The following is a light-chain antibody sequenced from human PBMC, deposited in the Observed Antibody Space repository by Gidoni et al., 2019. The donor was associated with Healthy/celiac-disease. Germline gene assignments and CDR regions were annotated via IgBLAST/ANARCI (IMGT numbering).Light chain of an antibody. V-gene: IGKV1-9*01. CDR1: QGISSY. Sequence: DIQLTQSPSFLSASVGDRVTITCWASQGISSYLAWYQQKPGKAPKLLIYAASTLQSGVPSRFSGSGSGTEFTLTISSLQPEDFATYYCQQLNSYPLTFXPXTKVXIK. J-gene: IGKJ3*01. CDR2: AAS. CDR3: QQLNSYPLT.